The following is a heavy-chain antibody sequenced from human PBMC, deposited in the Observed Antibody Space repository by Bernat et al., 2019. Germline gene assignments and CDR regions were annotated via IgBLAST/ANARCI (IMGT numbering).Heavy chain of an antibody. J-gene: IGHJ4*02. Sequence: QVQLQQWGAGLLKPSETLSLTCAVYGGSFSGYYWSWIRQPPGKGLEWIGEINHSGSTNYNPTLKSRVTISVDTSKNQFSLKLSSVTAADTAVYYWARAKGLLWFRELLPNYFDYWGQGTLVTVSS. CDR3: ARAKGLLWFRELLPNYFDY. CDR2: INHSGST. D-gene: IGHD3-10*01. V-gene: IGHV4-34*01. CDR1: GGSFSGYY.